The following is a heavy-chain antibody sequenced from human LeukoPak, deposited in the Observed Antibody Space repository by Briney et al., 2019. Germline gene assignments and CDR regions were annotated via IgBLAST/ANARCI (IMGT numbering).Heavy chain of an antibody. CDR2: IKQDGSEK. D-gene: IGHD3-22*01. V-gene: IGHV3-7*01. CDR3: ARIRYYDSRDLDY. J-gene: IGHJ4*02. CDR1: GFTFSNYW. Sequence: GGSLRLSCAASGFTFSNYWMSWVRQARGKGLEWVANIKQDGSEKYYVDSVKGRFTISRDNAKNSLYLQMNSLRAEDTAVYYCARIRYYDSRDLDYWGQGTLVTVSS.